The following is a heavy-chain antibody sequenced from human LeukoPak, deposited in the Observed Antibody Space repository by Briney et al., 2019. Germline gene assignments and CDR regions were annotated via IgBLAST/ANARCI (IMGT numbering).Heavy chain of an antibody. Sequence: SETLSLTRIVSGGSISGYHWGWIRQPPGKGQECIEYISYSGITTYNPSLKSRVTMSVDTSKNKFSLRLSSVTAADTAVYFCARRDYSGILPYAFDVWGQGTLVAVSS. CDR3: ARRDYSGILPYAFDV. D-gene: IGHD4-23*01. J-gene: IGHJ3*01. CDR1: GGSISGYH. V-gene: IGHV4-59*08. CDR2: ISYSGIT.